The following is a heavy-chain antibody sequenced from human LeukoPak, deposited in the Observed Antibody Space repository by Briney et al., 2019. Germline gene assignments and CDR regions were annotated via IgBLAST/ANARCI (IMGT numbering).Heavy chain of an antibody. CDR3: ARDPRYYDGQYYFDY. CDR2: ISAYNGNT. J-gene: IGHJ4*02. D-gene: IGHD3-22*01. V-gene: IGHV1-18*01. Sequence: ASVKVSCKASGYTFANYGISWVRQAPGQGLEWMGWISAYNGNTNYAQKLQGRVTMTTDTSTSTAYMELRSLRSDGTAVYYCARDPRYYDGQYYFDYWGQGTLVTVSS. CDR1: GYTFANYG.